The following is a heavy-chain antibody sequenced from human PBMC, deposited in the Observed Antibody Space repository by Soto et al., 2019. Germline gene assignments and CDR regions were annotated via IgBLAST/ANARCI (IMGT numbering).Heavy chain of an antibody. D-gene: IGHD6-19*01. CDR2: INVYNGNT. V-gene: IGHV1-18*04. CDR3: ARISSASSGWLRYF. CDR1: GYTFTSNS. Sequence: ASVKVSCEASGYTFTSNSIGWVRQAPGQGLEWMGWINVYNGNTKYAQQLQGRVTLTTDTYTSTAYMDLRSLRSDDTAVYYCARISSASSGWLRYFCGQGTLVTVSA. J-gene: IGHJ1*01.